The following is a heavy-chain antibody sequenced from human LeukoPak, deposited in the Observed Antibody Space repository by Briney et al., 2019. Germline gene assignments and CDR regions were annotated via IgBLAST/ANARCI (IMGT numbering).Heavy chain of an antibody. CDR3: AVGDYYYDTRFDC. V-gene: IGHV1-3*03. CDR1: GFPFTSYA. Sequence: EASVKVSYKASGFPFTSYAIHWVRQAPGQRLEWMGWVNADNSNTKYSQEFQGRVTITRDTSASTAYMDLNSLRSEDMAVYYCAVGDYYYDTRFDCWGQGTLVTVSS. D-gene: IGHD3-22*01. CDR2: VNADNSNT. J-gene: IGHJ4*02.